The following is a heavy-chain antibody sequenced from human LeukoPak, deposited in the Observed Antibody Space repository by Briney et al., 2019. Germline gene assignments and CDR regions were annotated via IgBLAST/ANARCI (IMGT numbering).Heavy chain of an antibody. D-gene: IGHD2-2*01. J-gene: IGHJ5*02. CDR1: SGSFSGYY. CDR3: AGIVVVPAALYNWFDP. CDR2: INHSGST. Sequence: SETLSLTCAVYSGSFSGYYWSWIRQPPGQGLEWIGEINHSGSTNSHPSLKSRVTISVDTPKNQFSLKLSSVTAADTAGYYCAGIVVVPAALYNWFDPWGQGTLVTVSS. V-gene: IGHV4-34*01.